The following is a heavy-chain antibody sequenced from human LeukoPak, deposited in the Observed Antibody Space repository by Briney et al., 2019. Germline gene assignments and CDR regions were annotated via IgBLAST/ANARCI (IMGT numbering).Heavy chain of an antibody. CDR1: GYTFTGYY. V-gene: IGHV1-2*02. CDR3: ARDLHIAVAGTGYGYYYGMDV. J-gene: IGHJ6*02. D-gene: IGHD6-19*01. Sequence: VASVKVSCKASGYTFTGYYMHWVRQAPGQGLEWMGWINPNSGGTNYAQKFQGRVTMTRDTSISTAYMELSRLRSDDTAVYYCARDLHIAVAGTGYGYYYGMDVWGQGTTVTVSS. CDR2: INPNSGGT.